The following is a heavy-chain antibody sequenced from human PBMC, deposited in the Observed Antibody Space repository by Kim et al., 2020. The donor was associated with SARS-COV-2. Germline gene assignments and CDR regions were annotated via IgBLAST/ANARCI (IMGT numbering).Heavy chain of an antibody. CDR2: IRSKAYGGTT. V-gene: IGHV3-49*04. CDR1: GFTFGDYA. J-gene: IGHJ4*02. Sequence: GGSLRLSCTASGFTFGDYAMSWVRQAPGKGLEWVGFIRSKAYGGTTEYAASVKGRFTISRDDSKSIAYLQMNSLKTEDTAVYYCTRGLQARGYFDYWGQGTLVTVSS. CDR3: TRGLQARGYFDY. D-gene: IGHD4-4*01.